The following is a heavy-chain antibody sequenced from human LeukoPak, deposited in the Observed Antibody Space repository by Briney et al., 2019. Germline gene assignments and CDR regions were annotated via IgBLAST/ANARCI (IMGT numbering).Heavy chain of an antibody. Sequence: GGSLRLSCAASGFTFSSYEMNWVRQASGKGLEWVSYISSSGSTIYYADSVKGRFTISRDNAKNSLYLQMNSLRAEDTAVYYCAELGITMIGGVWGKGTTVTISS. CDR2: ISSSGSTI. J-gene: IGHJ6*04. D-gene: IGHD3-10*02. V-gene: IGHV3-48*03. CDR3: AELGITMIGGV. CDR1: GFTFSSYE.